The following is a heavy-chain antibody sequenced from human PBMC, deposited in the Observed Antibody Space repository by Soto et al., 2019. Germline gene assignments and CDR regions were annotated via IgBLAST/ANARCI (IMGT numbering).Heavy chain of an antibody. Sequence: QVQLVQSGAEVKKPGASVKVSCKASGYTCSNYAMHWVRQAPGQGLEWLGWINAGSGNTKYSQNFQGRVTITRDTSASTGYMELSSLRSEDTAVYYCASLRLLDYWGQGTLVTVSS. V-gene: IGHV1-3*01. CDR3: ASLRLLDY. CDR1: GYTCSNYA. D-gene: IGHD6-25*01. CDR2: INAGSGNT. J-gene: IGHJ4*02.